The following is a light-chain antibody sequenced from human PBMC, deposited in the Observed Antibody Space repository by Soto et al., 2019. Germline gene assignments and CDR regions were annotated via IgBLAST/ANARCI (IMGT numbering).Light chain of an antibody. CDR3: VTWDDSLNGPV. J-gene: IGLJ2*01. CDR1: SSNVGSNT. Sequence: QPVLTQPPSASGTPGQRVTISCSSSSSNVGSNTLNWYQRVPGTAPKLLIYNNNQRPSGVPDRFSGSKSGTSASLAISGLRSEDEAVYYCVTWDDSLNGPVFGGGTKVTVL. CDR2: NNN. V-gene: IGLV1-44*01.